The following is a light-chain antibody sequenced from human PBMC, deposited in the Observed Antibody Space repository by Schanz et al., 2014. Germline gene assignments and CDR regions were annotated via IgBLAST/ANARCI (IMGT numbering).Light chain of an antibody. J-gene: IGKJ3*01. CDR1: QSVSSSY. CDR3: QQHGTSLS. V-gene: IGKV3-20*01. CDR2: GIS. Sequence: PGERATLSCRASQSVSSSYLAWYQQKPGQAPRLLIYGISARATGVPDRFSGSGSGTDFTLTISRLEPEDFAVYYCQQHGTSLSFGPGTKVEIK.